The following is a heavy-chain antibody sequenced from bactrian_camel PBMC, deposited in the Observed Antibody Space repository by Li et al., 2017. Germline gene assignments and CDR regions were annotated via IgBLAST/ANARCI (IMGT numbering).Heavy chain of an antibody. Sequence: VQLVESGGGLVQPGGSLRLSCAASGFTFGSYVMSWVRQAPGKGLEWVSAIKNIGSSTHYADSVKGRFTISRDNAKNTLYLQMNSLKTEDTAVYYCAEEGGAIVAAGYDYWGQGTQVTVS. V-gene: IGHV3S40*01. CDR3: AEEGGAIVAAGYDY. CDR2: IKNIGSST. CDR1: GFTFGSYV. J-gene: IGHJ4*01. D-gene: IGHD7*01.